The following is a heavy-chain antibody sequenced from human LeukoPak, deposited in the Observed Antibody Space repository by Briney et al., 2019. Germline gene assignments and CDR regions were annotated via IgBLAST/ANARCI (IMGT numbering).Heavy chain of an antibody. V-gene: IGHV3-74*01. D-gene: IGHD3-10*01. CDR1: GFTFRSYW. CDR2: INTDESTT. CDR3: ARDTIVFAAFDI. Sequence: GGSLRLSCAASGFTFRSYWMHWVRQAPGKGLVWVSSINTDESTTVYADSVKGRLTISRDNAKNTLYLQMNSLRAEDTAVYYCARDTIVFAAFDIWGQGTMVTVSS. J-gene: IGHJ3*02.